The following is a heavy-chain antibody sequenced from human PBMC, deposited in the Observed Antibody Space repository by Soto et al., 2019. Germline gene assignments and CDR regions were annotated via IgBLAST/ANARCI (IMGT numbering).Heavy chain of an antibody. Sequence: QVQLVQSGTEVKKPGSSVKVSCKASGGTFNSYSFSWVRQFPGQGLEWVGRIMPIVSVANYAQKLQGRVTITADKSTTSVYVELSSLRSADTAVYYCARERPSPSMVFDAFEIWGQGTVVAVSS. CDR1: GGTFNSYS. CDR3: ARERPSPSMVFDAFEI. D-gene: IGHD3-10*01. V-gene: IGHV1-69*08. J-gene: IGHJ3*02. CDR2: IMPIVSVA.